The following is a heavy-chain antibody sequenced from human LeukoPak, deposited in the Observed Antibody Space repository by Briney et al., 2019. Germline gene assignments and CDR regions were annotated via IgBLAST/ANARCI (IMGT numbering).Heavy chain of an antibody. CDR2: IWYDGSDK. CDR1: GFTFSSYG. Sequence: PGGSLRLSCEASGFTFSSYGMHWVRQAPGKGLEWVAVIWYDGSDKYYADSVKGRFSLSRDNSKDTLYLQMNSLRAEDTAVYYCARELPPVVNFYFDSWGQGTLVTVSS. V-gene: IGHV3-33*01. CDR3: ARELPPVVNFYFDS. D-gene: IGHD3-22*01. J-gene: IGHJ4*02.